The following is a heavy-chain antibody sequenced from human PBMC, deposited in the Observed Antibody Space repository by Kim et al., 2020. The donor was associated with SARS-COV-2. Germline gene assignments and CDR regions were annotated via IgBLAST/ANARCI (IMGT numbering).Heavy chain of an antibody. CDR3: ASHPDSSAYPHRIDP. CDR2: IYYRGRT. CDR1: GGSTSSSGDY. Sequence: SETLSLTCVVSGGSTSSSGDYWGWIRQPPGKGLEWLGSIYYRGRTFSNPSPKSRFTITEDTSRTRFPLKLSLVTAAATAGYYCASHPDSSAYPHRIDPWG. J-gene: IGHJ5*02. V-gene: IGHV4-39*02. D-gene: IGHD3-22*01.